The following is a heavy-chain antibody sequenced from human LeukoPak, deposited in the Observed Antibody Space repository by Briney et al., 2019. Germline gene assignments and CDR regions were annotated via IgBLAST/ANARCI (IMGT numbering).Heavy chain of an antibody. CDR1: GGSFSGYY. Sequence: SETLSLTCAVSGGSFSGYYWTWIRQSPGKGLEWIGEINHSGSTNYNPSLKSRVTISVDTSKNQFSLKLSSVTAADTAVYYCAREGSGSYPDYWGQGTLVTVSS. V-gene: IGHV4-34*01. D-gene: IGHD1-26*01. CDR3: AREGSGSYPDY. CDR2: INHSGST. J-gene: IGHJ4*02.